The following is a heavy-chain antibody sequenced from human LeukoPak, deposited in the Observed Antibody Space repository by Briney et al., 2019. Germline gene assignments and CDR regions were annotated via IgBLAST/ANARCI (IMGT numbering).Heavy chain of an antibody. D-gene: IGHD5-24*01. Sequence: SETLSLTCAVYGGSFSGYYWSWIRQPPGKGLEWIGEINHSGSTNYNPSLKSRVTISVDTSKNQFSLKLSSVTAADTAVYYCASRRDGYKSGLFDYWGQGTLVTVSS. CDR2: INHSGST. CDR3: ASRRDGYKSGLFDY. V-gene: IGHV4-34*01. J-gene: IGHJ4*02. CDR1: GGSFSGYY.